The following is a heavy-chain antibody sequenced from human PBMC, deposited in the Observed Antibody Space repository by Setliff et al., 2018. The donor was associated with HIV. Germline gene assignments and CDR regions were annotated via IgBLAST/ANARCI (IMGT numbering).Heavy chain of an antibody. Sequence: SLTCIVSGGSISSYSWSWIRQPPGKGLEWIGCIYTSRSTNNNPSLKSRVTISVDTSKNQFSLKLSSVTAADTAVYYCAHYYYDTSGQPFDPWGQGTLVTVSS. CDR1: GGSISSYS. CDR3: AHYYYDTSGQPFDP. D-gene: IGHD3-22*01. J-gene: IGHJ5*02. V-gene: IGHV4-4*09. CDR2: IYTSRST.